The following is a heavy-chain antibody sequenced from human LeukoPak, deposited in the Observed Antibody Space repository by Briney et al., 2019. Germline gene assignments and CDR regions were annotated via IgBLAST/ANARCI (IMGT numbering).Heavy chain of an antibody. V-gene: IGHV4-59*11. Sequence: SETLSLTCTVSGGSISSHYWSWIRQPPGKGLEWIGYIYYSGSTNYNPSLKSRVTISVDTSKNQFSLKLSSVTAADTVVYYCARDAPYSSSWYHWFDPWGQGTLVTVSS. J-gene: IGHJ5*02. D-gene: IGHD6-13*01. CDR3: ARDAPYSSSWYHWFDP. CDR1: GGSISSHY. CDR2: IYYSGST.